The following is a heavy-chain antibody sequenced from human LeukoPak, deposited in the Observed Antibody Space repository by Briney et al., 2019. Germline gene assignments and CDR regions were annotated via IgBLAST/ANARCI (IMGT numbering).Heavy chain of an antibody. CDR2: INPTSGGT. J-gene: IGHJ6*02. Sequence: ASVQVSCQASGYTFPCYYMHRVRPAPDEGLEWMGWINPTSGGTNYAQKFQGRVTMTRETSISTAYMELSRLRSDDTAVYYCACPAYYDSSGAYYYYGMDVWGQGTTVTVS. CDR3: ACPAYYDSSGAYYYYGMDV. CDR1: GYTFPCYY. D-gene: IGHD3-22*01. V-gene: IGHV1-2*02.